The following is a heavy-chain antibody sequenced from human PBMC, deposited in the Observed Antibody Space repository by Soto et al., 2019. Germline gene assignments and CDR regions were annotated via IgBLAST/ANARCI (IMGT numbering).Heavy chain of an antibody. Sequence: QITLRESGPTLVQPTQPLTLTCTFSGFSLSSPAVGVNWILQPPGKSLEWLALIYWNDDNQYSPSLRSRLTITKDTTKNQVVLTMPNVDPADTATYYCAHGSGWLSDYWGQGTLVTVSS. CDR2: IYWNDDN. V-gene: IGHV2-5*01. D-gene: IGHD6-19*01. CDR3: AHGSGWLSDY. CDR1: GFSLSSPAVG. J-gene: IGHJ4*02.